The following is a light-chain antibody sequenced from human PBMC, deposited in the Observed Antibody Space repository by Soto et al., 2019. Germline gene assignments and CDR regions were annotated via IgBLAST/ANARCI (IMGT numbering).Light chain of an antibody. V-gene: IGKV1-5*03. CDR2: KAS. CDR1: QSISTW. CDR3: QQYKTHSPTWA. J-gene: IGKJ1*01. Sequence: DVQMTQSPSTLSASVGDRVTITCRASQSISTWLSWYQQKPGKAPKVLIYKASNLQSGVSSRFSGSGSETEFTLTITALQRDDFATYYCQQYKTHSPTWAFGQGTKVDIK.